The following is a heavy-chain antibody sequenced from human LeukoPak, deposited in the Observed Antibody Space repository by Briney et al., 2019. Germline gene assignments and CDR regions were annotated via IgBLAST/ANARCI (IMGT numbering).Heavy chain of an antibody. CDR2: IYYSGST. V-gene: IGHV4-30-4*01. Sequence: SETLSLTCTGSGGSISSGDYYWSWIRQPPGKGLEWIGYIYYSGSTYYNPSLKSRVTISVDTSKNQFSLKLSSVTAADTAVYYCARDHDPNYFDYWGQGTLVTVSS. CDR1: GGSISSGDYY. D-gene: IGHD3-16*01. J-gene: IGHJ4*02. CDR3: ARDHDPNYFDY.